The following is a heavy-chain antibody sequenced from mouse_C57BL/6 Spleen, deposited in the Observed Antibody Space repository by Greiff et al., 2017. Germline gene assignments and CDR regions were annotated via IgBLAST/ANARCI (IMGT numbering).Heavy chain of an antibody. CDR3: ARRDGNYYYYAMDY. V-gene: IGHV5-9*01. CDR2: ISGGGGNT. J-gene: IGHJ4*01. Sequence: EVMLVESGGGLVKPGGSLKLSCAASGFTFSSYTMSWVRQTPEKRLEWVATISGGGGNTYYPDSVKGRFTISRDNAKNTLYLQMSSLRSEDTALYYCARRDGNYYYYAMDYWGQGTSVTVSS. D-gene: IGHD2-1*01. CDR1: GFTFSSYT.